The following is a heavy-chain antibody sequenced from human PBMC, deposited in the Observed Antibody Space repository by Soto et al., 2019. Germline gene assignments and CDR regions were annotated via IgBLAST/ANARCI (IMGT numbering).Heavy chain of an antibody. J-gene: IGHJ3*02. CDR2: MYHSGRT. CDR1: GGSISSGGQY. CDR3: ARLREGGGGCSSFCVGFDI. D-gene: IGHD2-15*01. V-gene: IGHV4-31*03. Sequence: QVQLQESGPGLVKPSQTLSLTCSVSGGSISSGGQYWSWIRQHPAKGLEWIGYMYHSGRTYYNPSLKSRVAISADTSQNQFSLKLSSVTAADTAVYYFARLREGGGGCSSFCVGFDIWGQGMMVTVSA.